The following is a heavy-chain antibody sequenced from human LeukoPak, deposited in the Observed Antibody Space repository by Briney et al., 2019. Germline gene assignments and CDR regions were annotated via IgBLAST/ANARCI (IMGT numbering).Heavy chain of an antibody. D-gene: IGHD3-10*01. Sequence: PSETLSLTCTVSGGSISDYYWSWIRQPPGKGLEWIGYIYYSGITNYNPSLKTRVTILVDTSKNQFSLKLSSVTAADTAVCYCARWGSNMAREKGDHWGQGTLVTVSS. CDR1: GGSISDYY. CDR3: ARWGSNMAREKGDH. CDR2: IYYSGIT. J-gene: IGHJ4*02. V-gene: IGHV4-59*08.